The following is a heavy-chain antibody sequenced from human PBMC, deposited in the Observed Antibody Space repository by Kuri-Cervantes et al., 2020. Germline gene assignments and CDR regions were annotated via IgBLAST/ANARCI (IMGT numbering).Heavy chain of an antibody. D-gene: IGHD1-26*01. CDR1: GFTFSSYA. Sequence: LSLTCAASGFTFSSYAMHWVRQAPGKGLEWVAVISYDGSNKYYADSVKGRFTISRDNSENTIYLQMNSLRAGDTAVYYCARGGGVGATGLDYFDYWGQGTLVTVSS. J-gene: IGHJ4*02. CDR2: ISYDGSNK. CDR3: ARGGGVGATGLDYFDY. V-gene: IGHV3-30-3*01.